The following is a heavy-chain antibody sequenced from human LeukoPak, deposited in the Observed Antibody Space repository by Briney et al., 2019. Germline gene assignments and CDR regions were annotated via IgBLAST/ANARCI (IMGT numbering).Heavy chain of an antibody. CDR3: AKPMVRGVPGAFDI. J-gene: IGHJ3*02. CDR2: ISSSGSTI. CDR1: GFTFSDYS. Sequence: GGSLRLSCAASGFTFSDYSMSWIRQAPRKGLEWVSYISSSGSTIYYADSVKGRFTISRDNAKNSLYLQMNSLRAEDTAVYYCAKPMVRGVPGAFDIWGQGTMVTVSS. D-gene: IGHD3-10*01. V-gene: IGHV3-11*01.